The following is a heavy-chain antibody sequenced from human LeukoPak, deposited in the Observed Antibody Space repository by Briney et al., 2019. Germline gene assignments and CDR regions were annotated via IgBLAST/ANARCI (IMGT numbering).Heavy chain of an antibody. CDR3: ARDERWLQPYFDY. Sequence: GGSLRLSCAASGFTFDDYAMHWVRQAPGKGLEWVSGISWNSGHVGYADSVKGRFTISRDNAKNSLYLQMNSLRAEDTAVYYCARDERWLQPYFDYWGQGTLVTVSS. J-gene: IGHJ4*02. CDR2: ISWNSGHV. V-gene: IGHV3-9*01. CDR1: GFTFDDYA. D-gene: IGHD5-24*01.